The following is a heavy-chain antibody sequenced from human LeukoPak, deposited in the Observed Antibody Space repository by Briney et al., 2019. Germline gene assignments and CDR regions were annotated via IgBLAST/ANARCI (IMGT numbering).Heavy chain of an antibody. CDR3: ARGWSSSSYFNF. Sequence: SDTLSLTCTVSGASVSRYYCNWIRQPAGKGLEWIGRIYDSGTTNSNPSIKSRVAMSVDPSRNPFSLQSFSLPAADTAVYYCARGWSSSSYFNFWGQGILVTVSS. D-gene: IGHD6-6*01. V-gene: IGHV4-4*07. J-gene: IGHJ4*02. CDR1: GASVSRYY. CDR2: IYDSGTT.